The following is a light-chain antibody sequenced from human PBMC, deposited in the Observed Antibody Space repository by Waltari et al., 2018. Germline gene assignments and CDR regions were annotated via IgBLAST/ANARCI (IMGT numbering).Light chain of an antibody. J-gene: IGLJ3*02. CDR3: AAWDDSLSGLWV. Sequence: QSVLTQPPSVSGSPGQRVTISCSGSSSSFGRNYVFWYQQLPGTAPKLLIYRNDQRLSGVPDRFSGSKSGTSASLAISGLQSEDEAAYYCAAWDDSLSGLWVFGGVTMLTVL. CDR2: RND. CDR1: SSSFGRNY. V-gene: IGLV1-47*01.